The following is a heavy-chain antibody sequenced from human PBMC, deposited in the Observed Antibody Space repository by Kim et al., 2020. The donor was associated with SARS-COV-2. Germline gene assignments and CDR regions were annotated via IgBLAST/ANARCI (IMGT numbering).Heavy chain of an antibody. CDR2: INHSGST. Sequence: SETLSLTCAVYGGSFSGYYWSWIRQPPGKGLEWIGEINHSGSTNYNPSLKSRVTISVDTSKNQFSLKLSSVTAADTAVYYCARESRDWGIAVAGKIDYWGQGTLVTVSS. V-gene: IGHV4-34*01. CDR3: ARESRDWGIAVAGKIDY. D-gene: IGHD6-19*01. CDR1: GGSFSGYY. J-gene: IGHJ4*02.